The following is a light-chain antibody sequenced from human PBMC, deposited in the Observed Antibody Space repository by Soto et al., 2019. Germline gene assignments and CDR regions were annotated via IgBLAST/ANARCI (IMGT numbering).Light chain of an antibody. J-gene: IGKJ1*01. CDR1: QSIDDY. V-gene: IGKV1-39*01. CDR2: DAS. CDR3: LQSYDTPWT. Sequence: DIQMTQSPSSLSASVGDRVTITCQASQSIDDYFSWYQQLPGRAPKLLSYDASHLQSWVPSRFRGSGYGTDFILTISSLQPEDSATYYCLQSYDTPWTFGQGTKVEIK.